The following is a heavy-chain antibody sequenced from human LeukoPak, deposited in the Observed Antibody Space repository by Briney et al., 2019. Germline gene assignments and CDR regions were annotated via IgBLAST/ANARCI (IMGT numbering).Heavy chain of an antibody. J-gene: IGHJ4*02. D-gene: IGHD6-19*01. V-gene: IGHV3-48*03. Sequence: QPGGSLRLSCAASGFTFSSYEMNWVRQAPGKGLEWVSYISSSGSTIYYADSVKSRFTISRDNAKNSLYLQMNSLRAEDTAVYYCARVGAAVAVDYWGQGTLVTASS. CDR2: ISSSGSTI. CDR1: GFTFSSYE. CDR3: ARVGAAVAVDY.